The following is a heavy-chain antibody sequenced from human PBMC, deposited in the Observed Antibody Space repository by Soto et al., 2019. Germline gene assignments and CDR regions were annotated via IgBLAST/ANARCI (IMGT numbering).Heavy chain of an antibody. CDR3: ARDGWGDGYNEWLGGMDV. CDR2: IYSGGST. D-gene: IGHD3-3*01. Sequence: GGSLRLSCAASGFTVSSNYMSWVRQAPGKGLEWVSVIYSGGSTYYADSVKGRFTISRDNSKNTLYLQMNSLSAEDTAVYYCARDGWGDGYNEWLGGMDVWGQGTTVTVSS. J-gene: IGHJ6*02. V-gene: IGHV3-53*01. CDR1: GFTVSSNY.